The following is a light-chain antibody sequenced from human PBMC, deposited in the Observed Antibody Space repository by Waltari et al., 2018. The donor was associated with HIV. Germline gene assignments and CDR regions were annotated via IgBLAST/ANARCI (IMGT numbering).Light chain of an antibody. CDR3: LLSDSGANWV. CDR2: DTS. Sequence: QAVVTQEPSLTVSPGGTVTLTCGSSTGAVTSGHYPYWFQQKPGQAPRTLIYDTSNKHTWTPARCSGSLLGGKAALTPAGAQPEDEAEYYCLLSDSGANWVFGGGTKLTVL. CDR1: TGAVTSGHY. J-gene: IGLJ3*02. V-gene: IGLV7-46*01.